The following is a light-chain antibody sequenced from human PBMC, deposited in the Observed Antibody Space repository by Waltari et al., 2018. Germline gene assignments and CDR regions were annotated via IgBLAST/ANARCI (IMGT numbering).Light chain of an antibody. V-gene: IGKV4-1*01. CDR1: RVVFYTDNNKNY. CDR3: HQHYTTPWT. J-gene: IGKJ1*01. CDR2: WAA. Sequence: DIAMTQSPDSLAVSLGERATINCKSSRVVFYTDNNKNYLTWYQQKPGQPPQLLISWAATRESGVPDRFIGSGSGTDFTLTISSLQAEDVAVYYCHQHYTTPWTFGQGTQVEL.